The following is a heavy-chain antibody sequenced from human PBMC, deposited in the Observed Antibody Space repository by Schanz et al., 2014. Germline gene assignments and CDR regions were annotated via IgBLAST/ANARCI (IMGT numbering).Heavy chain of an antibody. V-gene: IGHV4-4*02. D-gene: IGHD6-19*01. CDR1: GGSISSSDW. CDR3: ARGHHPHGITVAARGFDP. J-gene: IGHJ5*02. Sequence: QVQLQESGPGLVKPSGTLSLTCAVSGGSISSSDWWSWVRQPPGKGLEWIGEIYHSGSTNYNPSLKSRVPIPVDKPKKQFSLKVTSMTAADTAVYYCARGHHPHGITVAARGFDPWGQGTLVTVSS. CDR2: IYHSGST.